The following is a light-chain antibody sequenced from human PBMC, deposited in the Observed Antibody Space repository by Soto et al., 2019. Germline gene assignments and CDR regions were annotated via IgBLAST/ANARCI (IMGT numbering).Light chain of an antibody. J-gene: IGLJ2*01. V-gene: IGLV2-14*03. CDR3: SSYTLDSALV. Sequence: QSALTQPASVSGFPGQSITISCTGTSNDIGGYNYVSWYQQHPGKAPKLMISEVSDRPSGVSDRFSGSKSGNTASLTISGLQAEDEADYYCSSYTLDSALVFGGGTQLTVL. CDR1: SNDIGGYNY. CDR2: EVS.